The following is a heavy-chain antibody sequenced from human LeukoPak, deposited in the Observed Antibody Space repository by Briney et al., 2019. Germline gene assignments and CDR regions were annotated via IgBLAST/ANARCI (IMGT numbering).Heavy chain of an antibody. D-gene: IGHD6-6*01. CDR3: ARGQGSSSPAHFDY. V-gene: IGHV4-34*01. Sequence: PSETLSLTCAAYGGSFSGYYWSWIRQPPGKGLEWIGEINHSGSTNYNPSLKSRVTISVDTSKNQFSLKLSSVTAADTAVYYCARGQGSSSPAHFDYWGQGTLVTVSS. CDR1: GGSFSGYY. J-gene: IGHJ4*02. CDR2: INHSGST.